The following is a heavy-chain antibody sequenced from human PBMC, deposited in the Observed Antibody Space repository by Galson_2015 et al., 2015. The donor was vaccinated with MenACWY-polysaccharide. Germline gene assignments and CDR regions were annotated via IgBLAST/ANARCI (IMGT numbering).Heavy chain of an antibody. V-gene: IGHV3-33*01. CDR2: IQYDGSNK. J-gene: IGHJ3*02. CDR3: AREGSRIVFHAFDT. Sequence: SLRLSCAASGSRFSNSGMHWVRQAPGKGLEWVAVIQYDGSNKEYADSVKGRFTISRDNSKNTVFLEMNTLGVEDTAVYYCAREGSRIVFHAFDTWGQGTMVTVSS. D-gene: IGHD2-2*01. CDR1: GSRFSNSG.